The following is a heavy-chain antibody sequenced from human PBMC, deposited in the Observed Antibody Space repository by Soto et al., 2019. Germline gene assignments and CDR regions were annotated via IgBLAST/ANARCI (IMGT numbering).Heavy chain of an antibody. Sequence: SETLSLTCAVSCSSMRGFYWGWVRQPPGKGLEWIGSIFHSGNSYYNPSLKSRVILSVDTSKNQFSLNLTAAIAADTAVYYCAREDDGMDVWGQGTPVTVSS. CDR3: AREDDGMDV. CDR2: IFHSGNS. CDR1: CSSMRGFY. J-gene: IGHJ6*02. V-gene: IGHV4-38-2*02.